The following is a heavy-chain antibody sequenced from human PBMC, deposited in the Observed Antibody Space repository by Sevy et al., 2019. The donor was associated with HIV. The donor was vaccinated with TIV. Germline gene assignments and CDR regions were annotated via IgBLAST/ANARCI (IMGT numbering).Heavy chain of an antibody. J-gene: IGHJ3*02. CDR1: GFTFSIIY. CDR3: TTVGFPYLGSEAFDI. Sequence: GGYLRLSCAASGFTFSIIYMNWVRQSPGKGLEWVGRMKSKIDGGTLDYAAPVKDRFTMSRDDSKNTLYLQMNSLKADDTAVYYCTTVGFPYLGSEAFDIWGQGTMVTVSS. D-gene: IGHD3-16*01. CDR2: MKSKIDGGTL. V-gene: IGHV3-15*01.